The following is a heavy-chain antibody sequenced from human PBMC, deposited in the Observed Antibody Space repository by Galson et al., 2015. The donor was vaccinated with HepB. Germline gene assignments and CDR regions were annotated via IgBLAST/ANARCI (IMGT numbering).Heavy chain of an antibody. CDR1: GFTFDDYA. V-gene: IGHV3-9*01. Sequence: SLRLSCAASGFTFDDYAMHWVRQAPGKGLEWVSGISWNSGSKGYADSVKGRFTISRDNAKNSVYLQMNSLRVEDTALYYCAKGGWEVPRFDYWGQGTLVTVSS. CDR2: ISWNSGSK. J-gene: IGHJ4*02. D-gene: IGHD1-26*01. CDR3: AKGGWEVPRFDY.